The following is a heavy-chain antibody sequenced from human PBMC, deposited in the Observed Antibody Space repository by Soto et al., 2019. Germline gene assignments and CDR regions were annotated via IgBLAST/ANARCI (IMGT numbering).Heavy chain of an antibody. CDR1: GFTFSTYW. D-gene: IGHD3-22*01. V-gene: IGHV3-74*01. CDR2: INSDGSTT. J-gene: IGHJ4*02. Sequence: PGGSLRLSCAASGFTFSTYWMHWVRQAPGKGLVWVSRINSDGSTTNYADSVKGRFTISRDNSKNTHYLQMSNLRAEDTAVYYCVKGEYYYDSAAYYPFDHWGQGTLVTVSS. CDR3: VKGEYYYDSAAYYPFDH.